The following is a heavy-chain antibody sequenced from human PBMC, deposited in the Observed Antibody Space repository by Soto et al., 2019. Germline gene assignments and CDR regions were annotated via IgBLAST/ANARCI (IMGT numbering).Heavy chain of an antibody. Sequence: QVQLQESGPGLVKPSGTLSLTCAVSGGSVSSSNWWSWVRQSPGKGLEWMGEIYHSGSAHYNPSLKSRGTISLCKSKNQSSLTLTSVTAADTAVYYCARVPGVVVSADDAFDIWGPGTRVIVSS. CDR3: ARVPGVVVSADDAFDI. V-gene: IGHV4-4*02. CDR2: IYHSGSA. CDR1: GGSVSSSNW. D-gene: IGHD2-21*02. J-gene: IGHJ3*02.